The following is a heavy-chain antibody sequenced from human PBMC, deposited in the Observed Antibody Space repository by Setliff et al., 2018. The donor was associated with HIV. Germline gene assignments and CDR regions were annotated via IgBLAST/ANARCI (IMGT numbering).Heavy chain of an antibody. D-gene: IGHD6-13*01. CDR2: IIPVFGTL. Sequence: SVKVSCKASGGTFSSFAISWVRQAPGQGLEWMGEIIPVFGTLNYAQKFQGRVTMTEDTSTDTAYMELSSLRSEDTAVYYCATVHSSWSGGSFDYWGQGTLVTVSS. CDR3: ATVHSSWSGGSFDY. V-gene: IGHV1-69*06. CDR1: GGTFSSFA. J-gene: IGHJ4*02.